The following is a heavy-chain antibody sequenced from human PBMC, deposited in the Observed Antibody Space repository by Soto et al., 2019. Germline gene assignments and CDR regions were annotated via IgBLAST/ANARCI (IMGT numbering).Heavy chain of an antibody. Sequence: VGSLRLSCAASGFTFSSYGMHWVRQAPGKGLEWVAVIWYDGSNKYYADSVKGRFTISRDNSKNTLYLQMNSLRAEDTAVYYCARNFYCSGGSCSGYNCFDPWGQGTLVTVSS. V-gene: IGHV3-33*01. CDR2: IWYDGSNK. J-gene: IGHJ5*02. D-gene: IGHD2-15*01. CDR3: ARNFYCSGGSCSGYNCFDP. CDR1: GFTFSSYG.